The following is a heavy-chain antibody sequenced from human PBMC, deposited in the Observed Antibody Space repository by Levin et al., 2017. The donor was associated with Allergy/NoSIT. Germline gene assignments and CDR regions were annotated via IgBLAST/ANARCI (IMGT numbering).Heavy chain of an antibody. J-gene: IGHJ4*02. Sequence: GSLRLSCAIYGGSFSGYYWSWIRQPPGKGLEWIGEINHSGTANYNPSLKSRVTISVDTSKNQFSLKLSSVTAADTAVYYCARHMRPDSSGYQNYFDYWGQGTLVTVSS. V-gene: IGHV4-34*01. CDR3: ARHMRPDSSGYQNYFDY. CDR2: INHSGTA. CDR1: GGSFSGYY. D-gene: IGHD3-22*01.